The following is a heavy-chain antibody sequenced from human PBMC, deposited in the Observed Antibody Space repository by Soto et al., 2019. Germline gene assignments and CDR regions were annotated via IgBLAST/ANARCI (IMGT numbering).Heavy chain of an antibody. Sequence: PSETLSLTCTVSGGSISSYYWSWIRQPPGKGLEWIGYIYYSGSTNYNPSLKSRVTISVDTSKNQFSLKLSSVAAADTAVYYCARSILIAATCWFDPWGQGTLVTVSS. J-gene: IGHJ5*02. D-gene: IGHD2-15*01. CDR3: ARSILIAATCWFDP. CDR1: GGSISSYY. V-gene: IGHV4-59*08. CDR2: IYYSGST.